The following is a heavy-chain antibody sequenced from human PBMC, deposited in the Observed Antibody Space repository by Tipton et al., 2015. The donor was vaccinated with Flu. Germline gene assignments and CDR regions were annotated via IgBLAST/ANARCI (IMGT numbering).Heavy chain of an antibody. J-gene: IGHJ5*02. CDR1: GFTFSSYS. CDR3: AKGAGTCSDWFDP. CDR2: ISGSGDST. V-gene: IGHV3-23*01. Sequence: SLRLSCVASGFTFSSYSMIWVRQAPGKGLEWVSSISGSGDSTFYADSVKGRFTISRDNSKNTLYLQMNSLRAEDTAVYYCAKGAGTCSDWFDPWGQGALVTVSS. D-gene: IGHD1-1*01.